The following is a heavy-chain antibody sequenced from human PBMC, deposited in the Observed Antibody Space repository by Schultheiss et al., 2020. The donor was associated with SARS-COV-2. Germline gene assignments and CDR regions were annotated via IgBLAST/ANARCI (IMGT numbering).Heavy chain of an antibody. D-gene: IGHD3-16*01. J-gene: IGHJ4*02. CDR1: GFTFSNAW. Sequence: GGSLRLSCAASGFTFSNAWMSWVRQAPGKGLEWVSSINSRGDTTYYADSVKGRFPISRDNFKNTVYLHMNSLRADDTAVYYCVKGGGMEFDYWGQGTLVTVSS. CDR3: VKGGGMEFDY. CDR2: INSRGDTT. V-gene: IGHV3-23*01.